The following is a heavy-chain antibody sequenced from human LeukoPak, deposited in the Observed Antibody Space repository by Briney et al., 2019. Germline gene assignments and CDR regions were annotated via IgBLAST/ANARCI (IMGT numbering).Heavy chain of an antibody. CDR1: GVTFRSYG. J-gene: IGHJ4*02. V-gene: IGHV3-23*01. CDR3: AKVGVGATDH. CDR2: ISGSGGGT. D-gene: IGHD1-26*01. Sequence: GGSLRLSCAASGVTFRSYGRRWVRQAPGKGREWVSAISGSGGGTNYADSVKGRFTISRDNSKNTLYLQMNSLRAEDTAVYYCAKVGVGATDHWGQGTLVTVSS.